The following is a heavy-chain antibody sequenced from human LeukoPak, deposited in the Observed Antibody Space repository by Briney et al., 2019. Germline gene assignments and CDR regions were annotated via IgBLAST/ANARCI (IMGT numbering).Heavy chain of an antibody. D-gene: IGHD6-19*01. CDR1: GGTFSSYA. CDR3: ARDRRAVAGAPYNWFDP. CDR2: IIPIFGTA. V-gene: IGHV1-69*01. J-gene: IGHJ5*02. Sequence: GASVKVSCKASGGTFSSYAISWVRQAPGQGLEWMGGIIPIFGTANYAQKFQGRVTITADESTSTAYMELSSLRSEDTAMYYCARDRRAVAGAPYNWFDPWGQGTLVTVSS.